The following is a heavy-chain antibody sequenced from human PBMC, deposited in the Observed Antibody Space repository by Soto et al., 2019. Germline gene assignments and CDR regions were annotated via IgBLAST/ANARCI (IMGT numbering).Heavy chain of an antibody. V-gene: IGHV4-39*01. J-gene: IGHJ4*02. CDR2: IYYSGST. CDR3: ARGEDGYNDSDY. D-gene: IGHD3-22*01. Sequence: SETLSLTCTVSGGSISSSSYYWGWIRQPPGKGLEWIGSIYYSGSTYYNPSLKSRVTISVDTSKNQFSLKLSSVTAADTAVYYCARGEDGYNDSDYWGQGTLVTVSS. CDR1: GGSISSSSYY.